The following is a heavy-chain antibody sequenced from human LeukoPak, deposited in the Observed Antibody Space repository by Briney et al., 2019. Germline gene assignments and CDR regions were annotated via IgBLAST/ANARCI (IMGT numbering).Heavy chain of an antibody. CDR3: ARTGYYNGHDF. Sequence: GGSLRPSCAASGFTFSTYWMHWVRQAPGKGLVWLSHIKFDGRSTNYADSVKGRFTISRDNAKNTLYLQMNSLRAEDTAVYYCARTGYYNGHDFWGQGTLVTVS. CDR1: GFTFSTYW. D-gene: IGHD5-24*01. J-gene: IGHJ4*02. CDR2: IKFDGRST. V-gene: IGHV3-74*01.